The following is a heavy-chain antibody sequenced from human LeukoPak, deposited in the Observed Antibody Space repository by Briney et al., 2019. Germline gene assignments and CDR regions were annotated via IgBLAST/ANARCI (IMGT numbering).Heavy chain of an antibody. J-gene: IGHJ4*02. CDR3: ARSAAYDSSGYYSGGVDY. Sequence: SETLSLTCAVYGGSFSGYYWSWIRQPPGKGLEWIGEINHSGSPNYNPSLKSRVTISVDTSKNQFSLKLSSVTAADTAVYYCARSAAYDSSGYYSGGVDYWGQGTLVTVSS. CDR1: GGSFSGYY. D-gene: IGHD3-22*01. CDR2: INHSGSP. V-gene: IGHV4-34*01.